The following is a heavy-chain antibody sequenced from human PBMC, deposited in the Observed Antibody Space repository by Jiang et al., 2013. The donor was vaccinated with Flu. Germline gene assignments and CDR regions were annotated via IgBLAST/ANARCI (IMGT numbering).Heavy chain of an antibody. CDR1: GGSISSYY. CDR3: ATYGRIAVAATGGYFDY. J-gene: IGHJ4*02. V-gene: IGHV4-59*08. Sequence: GPGLVKPSETLSLTCTVSGGSISSYYWSWIRQPPGKGLEWIGYIYYSGSTNYNPSLKSRVTISVDMSKNQFSLKLSSVTAADTAVYYCATYGRIAVAATGGYFDYWGQG. CDR2: IYYSGST. D-gene: IGHD6-19*01.